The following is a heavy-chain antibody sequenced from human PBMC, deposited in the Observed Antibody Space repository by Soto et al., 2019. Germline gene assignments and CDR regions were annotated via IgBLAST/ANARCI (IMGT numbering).Heavy chain of an antibody. CDR1: GFTFSSYA. Sequence: PGGSLRLSYAASGFTFSSYAMSWVRQAPGKGLEWVSAISGSGGSTYYADSVKGRFTISRDNSKNTLYLQMNSLRAEDTAVYYCAKDIVVVVAANFDYWGQGTLVTVSS. V-gene: IGHV3-23*01. CDR2: ISGSGGST. D-gene: IGHD2-15*01. J-gene: IGHJ4*02. CDR3: AKDIVVVVAANFDY.